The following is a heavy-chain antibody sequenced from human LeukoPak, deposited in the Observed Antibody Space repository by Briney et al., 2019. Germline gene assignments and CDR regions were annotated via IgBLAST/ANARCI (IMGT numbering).Heavy chain of an antibody. CDR3: ARDSPGYGAYVS. CDR2: IKEAGSRE. CDR1: GFTFSTYW. J-gene: IGHJ1*01. D-gene: IGHD5-12*01. Sequence: GGSLRLSCAASGFTFSTYWMTWVRQAPGKGLEWVANIKEAGSREYYVDSVKGRFTISRDNAKNSLYLQMDSLTAEDTAVYYCARDSPGYGAYVSWGQGTLVSVSS. V-gene: IGHV3-7*01.